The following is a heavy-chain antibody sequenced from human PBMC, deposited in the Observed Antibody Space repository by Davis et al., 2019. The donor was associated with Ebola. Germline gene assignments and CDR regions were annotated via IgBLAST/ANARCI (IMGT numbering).Heavy chain of an antibody. V-gene: IGHV3-74*01. CDR3: TSLSGPIDC. CDR2: INSDGTST. Sequence: GESLKISCAASGFTFSTYWMHWVRQAPGKGLVWVSRINSDGTSTSYADSVKGRFTISRDNAKNTLYLQMNSLRAEDTAVYYCTSLSGPIDCWGQGTLVTVSS. J-gene: IGHJ4*02. D-gene: IGHD2-15*01. CDR1: GFTFSTYW.